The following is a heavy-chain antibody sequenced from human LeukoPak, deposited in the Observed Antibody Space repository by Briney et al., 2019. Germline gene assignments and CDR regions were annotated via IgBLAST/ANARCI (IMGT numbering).Heavy chain of an antibody. D-gene: IGHD6-19*01. J-gene: IGHJ4*02. CDR2: INLSSGST. CDR3: ARDLIAVTGFIDY. Sequence: ASVKVSCKASGYXFTSYYIHWVRQAPGQGLEWMGVINLSSGSTTYSQKFQVRVTMTRDTSTSTVYMELSSLISEDTAVYYCARDLIAVTGFIDYWGQGTLVTVSS. V-gene: IGHV1-46*01. CDR1: GYXFTSYY.